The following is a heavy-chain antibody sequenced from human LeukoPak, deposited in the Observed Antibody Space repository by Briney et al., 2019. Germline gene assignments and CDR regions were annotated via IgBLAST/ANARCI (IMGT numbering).Heavy chain of an antibody. J-gene: IGHJ3*02. Sequence: SLRLXXAASXFTFSSNWMSWVRQAPGKGREGVANIKQDGSEKYYVDSVKGRFTISRDNAKNSLYLQMNSLRAEDTAVYYCARDPGSSWADAFDIWGQGTMVTVSS. CDR2: IKQDGSEK. CDR3: ARDPGSSWADAFDI. D-gene: IGHD6-13*01. V-gene: IGHV3-7*01. CDR1: XFTFSSNW.